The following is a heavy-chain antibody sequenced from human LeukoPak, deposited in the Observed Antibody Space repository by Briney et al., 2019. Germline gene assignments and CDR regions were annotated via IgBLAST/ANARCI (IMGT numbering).Heavy chain of an antibody. CDR3: ARGSYGSGSRFDY. V-gene: IGHV4-30-2*01. D-gene: IGHD3-10*01. Sequence: SETLSLTCAVSGGSISSGGYSWSWIRQPPGKGLEWIGYIYHSGSTYYNPSLKSRVTISVDTSKNQFSLKLSSVTAADTAVYYCARGSYGSGSRFDYWGQGTLVTVSS. CDR1: GGSISSGGYS. CDR2: IYHSGST. J-gene: IGHJ4*02.